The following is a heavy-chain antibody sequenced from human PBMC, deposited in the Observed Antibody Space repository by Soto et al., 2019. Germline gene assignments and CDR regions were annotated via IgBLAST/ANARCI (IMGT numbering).Heavy chain of an antibody. CDR3: ARDRGHDFWSGYFIFDY. CDR1: GGSISSSNW. CDR2: MYHSGSI. D-gene: IGHD3-3*01. J-gene: IGHJ4*02. Sequence: PSETLSLTCAVSGGSISSSNWWSWVRQPPGKGLEWIGEMYHSGSINYNPSLKSRVTISVDKSKNQFSLKLSSVTAADTAVYYCARDRGHDFWSGYFIFDYWGQGTLVTVSS. V-gene: IGHV4-4*02.